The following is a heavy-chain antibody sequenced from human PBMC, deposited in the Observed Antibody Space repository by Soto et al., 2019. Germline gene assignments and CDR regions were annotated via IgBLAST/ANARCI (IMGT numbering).Heavy chain of an antibody. J-gene: IGHJ3*02. D-gene: IGHD4-17*01. Sequence: GGSLRLSCAASGFTFSSYGMHWVRQAPGKGLEWVAVIWYDGSNKYYADSVKGRFTISRDNSKNTLYLQMNSLRAEDTAVYYCARDEMTTVTTDPGAGFDIWGQGTMVTVSS. CDR3: ARDEMTTVTTDPGAGFDI. CDR1: GFTFSSYG. V-gene: IGHV3-33*01. CDR2: IWYDGSNK.